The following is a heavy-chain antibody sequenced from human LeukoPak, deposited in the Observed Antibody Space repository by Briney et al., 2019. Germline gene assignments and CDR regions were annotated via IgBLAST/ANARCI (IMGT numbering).Heavy chain of an antibody. CDR2: KSYDGSNK. CDR1: GFTFSTYA. V-gene: IGHV3-30-3*01. J-gene: IGHJ4*02. D-gene: IGHD2-2*01. CDR3: ARDDSLLGYCSSTSCKENYFDY. Sequence: PGRSLRLSCAASGFTFSTYAMHWVRQAPGKGLEWVAVKSYDGSNKYYADSVKGRFTISRDNSKNTLYLQMNSLRAEDTAVYYCARDDSLLGYCSSTSCKENYFDYWGQGALVTVSS.